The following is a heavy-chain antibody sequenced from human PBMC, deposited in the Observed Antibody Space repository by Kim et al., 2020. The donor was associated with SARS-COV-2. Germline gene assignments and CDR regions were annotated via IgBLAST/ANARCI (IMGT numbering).Heavy chain of an antibody. CDR2: VSGGSGSST. V-gene: IGHV3-23*01. CDR3: VKVLLLNNRFEYFDH. D-gene: IGHD2-15*01. J-gene: IGHJ4*01. CDR1: GFAFSGYP. Sequence: GGSLRLSCAASGFAFSGYPMSWVRQVPGKGLEWVSTVSGGSGSSTFYADSAKGRFTISRDSSKNTLYLQLNSLRFEDTAVYYCVKVLLLNNRFEYFDHLG.